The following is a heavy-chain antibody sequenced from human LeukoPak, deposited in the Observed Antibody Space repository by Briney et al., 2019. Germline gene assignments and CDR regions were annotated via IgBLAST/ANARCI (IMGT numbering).Heavy chain of an antibody. CDR1: GYTFSTYC. V-gene: IGHV1-46*01. D-gene: IGHD4-17*01. CDR2: INPSGGST. Sequence: ASVKVSCKASGYTFSTYCIHWVRQAPGQGLEWMGIINPSGGSTSYAQKFQGRVTMTRDTSTSTVYMELTSLRSEDTAVFYCARARDYGDYVFDYWGQGTLVTVSS. J-gene: IGHJ4*02. CDR3: ARARDYGDYVFDY.